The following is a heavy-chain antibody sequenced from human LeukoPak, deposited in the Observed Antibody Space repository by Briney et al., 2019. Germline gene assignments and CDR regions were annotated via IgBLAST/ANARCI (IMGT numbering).Heavy chain of an antibody. D-gene: IGHD4-11*01. V-gene: IGHV1-69*01. CDR3: ASNPLVTTLAPYYYYGMDV. J-gene: IGHJ6*02. CDR2: IIPIFGTA. Sequence: SVKVSCKASGGTFSSYAISWVRQAPGQGLEWMGGIIPIFGTANYAQKFQGRVTITADESTSTAYMELSSLRSEDTAVCYCASNPLVTTLAPYYYYGMDVWGQGTTVTVSS. CDR1: GGTFSSYA.